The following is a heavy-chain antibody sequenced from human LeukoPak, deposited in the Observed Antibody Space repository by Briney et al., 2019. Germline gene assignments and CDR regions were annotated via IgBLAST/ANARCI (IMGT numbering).Heavy chain of an antibody. CDR3: AKAQSSRIYYYYGVDV. V-gene: IGHV3-43D*03. CDR1: GFTVSNNY. CDR2: ISWDGGST. Sequence: GGSLRLSCAASGFTVSNNYMSWVRQAPGKGLEWVSIISWDGGSTYYTDSVRGRFIISRDNSANSLYLHMNSLTPEDTALYYCAKAQSSRIYYYYGVDVWGQGTTVIVSS. J-gene: IGHJ6*02. D-gene: IGHD3-10*01.